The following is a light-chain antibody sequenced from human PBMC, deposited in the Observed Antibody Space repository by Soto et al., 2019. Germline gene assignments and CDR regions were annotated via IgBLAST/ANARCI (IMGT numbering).Light chain of an antibody. J-gene: IGKJ5*01. V-gene: IGKV3D-11*02. CDR3: QQRSNWPVT. CDR2: DAS. Sequence: IVLTQSPCTLSFSAGARATLSCRASQRVNSRYLAWYQQKPGQAPRLVIYDASNRATGIPARFSGSGAGTDFTLTISSLEPEDFAVYECQQRSNWPVTFGQGTRLEIK. CDR1: QRVNSRY.